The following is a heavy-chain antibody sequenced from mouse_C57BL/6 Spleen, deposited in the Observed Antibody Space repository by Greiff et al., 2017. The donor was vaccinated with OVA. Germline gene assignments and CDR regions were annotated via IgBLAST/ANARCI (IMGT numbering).Heavy chain of an antibody. CDR1: GYTFTDYN. CDR2: INPNNGGT. Sequence: VQLQQSGPELVKPGASVKIPCKASGYTFTDYNMDWVKQSHGKSLEWIGDINPNNGGTIYNQKFKGKATLTVDKSSSTAYMELRSLTSEDTAVYYCARGYYGNYVLFDYWGQGTTLTVSS. J-gene: IGHJ2*01. V-gene: IGHV1-18*01. CDR3: ARGYYGNYVLFDY. D-gene: IGHD2-1*01.